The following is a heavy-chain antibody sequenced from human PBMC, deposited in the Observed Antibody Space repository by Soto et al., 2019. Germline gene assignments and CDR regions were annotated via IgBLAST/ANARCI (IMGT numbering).Heavy chain of an antibody. J-gene: IGHJ4*02. D-gene: IGHD4-17*01. CDR3: ARSATVDFDY. CDR2: IYYSGST. V-gene: IGHV4-39*01. Sequence: PSETLSLTCTVSGGSISSSSYYWGWIRQPLGKGLEWIGSIYYSGSTYYNPSLKSRVTISVDTSKNQFSLKLSSVTAADTAVYYCARSATVDFDYWGQGTLVTVSS. CDR1: GGSISSSSYY.